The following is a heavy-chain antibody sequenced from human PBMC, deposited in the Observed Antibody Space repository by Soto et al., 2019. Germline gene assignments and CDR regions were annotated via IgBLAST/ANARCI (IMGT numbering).Heavy chain of an antibody. CDR2: IYYSGST. V-gene: IGHV4-39*01. Sequence: PSETLSLTCTVSGGSISSSSYYWGWIRQPPGKGLEWIGSIYYSGSTYYNPSLKSRVTISVDTSKNQSSLKLSSVTAADTAVYYCARRGEYDFWSNYYGMDVWGQGTTVTVSS. D-gene: IGHD3-3*01. CDR3: ARRGEYDFWSNYYGMDV. J-gene: IGHJ6*02. CDR1: GGSISSSSYY.